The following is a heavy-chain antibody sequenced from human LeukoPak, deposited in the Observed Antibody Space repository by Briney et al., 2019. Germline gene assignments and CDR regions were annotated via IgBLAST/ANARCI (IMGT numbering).Heavy chain of an antibody. V-gene: IGHV3-7*04. CDR2: IKQDGTEK. J-gene: IGHJ4*02. CDR3: ARDHYYGSGSYPLY. CDR1: GFSFSDYY. Sequence: PRGSQRLSCAASGFSFSDYYMSWIRQAPGKGLEWVANIKQDGTEKYYVDAVKRRFTISRDNAKNSLYLQMNSLRVEDTAVYYCARDHYYGSGSYPLYWGQG. D-gene: IGHD3-10*01.